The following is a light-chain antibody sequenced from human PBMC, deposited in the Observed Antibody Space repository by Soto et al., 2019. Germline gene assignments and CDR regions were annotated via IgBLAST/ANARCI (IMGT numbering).Light chain of an antibody. V-gene: IGKV3-20*01. J-gene: IGKJ4*01. CDR1: QSVSNNY. Sequence: EIVLTQSPVTLSLSPVYRSTLSCMASQSVSNNYLAWYQQKPGQAPRLLIYGASSRPNRIPDRFSGSGSGTDFTLTISRLEPEDFAVYYCQQYGSSPALTFGGGTKVDIK. CDR3: QQYGSSPALT. CDR2: GAS.